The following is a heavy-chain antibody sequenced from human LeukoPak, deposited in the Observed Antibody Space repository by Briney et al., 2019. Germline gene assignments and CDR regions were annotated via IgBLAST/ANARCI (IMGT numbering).Heavy chain of an antibody. CDR2: IYYSGST. J-gene: IGHJ6*03. D-gene: IGHD2-8*01. CDR1: GGSISSSSYY. CDR3: ASVSTQYCTNGVCYYYYYYYYMDV. V-gene: IGHV4-39*07. Sequence: SETLSLTCTASGGSISSSSYYWGWIRQPPGKGLEWIGSIYYSGSTYYNPSLKSRVTISVDTSKNQFSLKLSSVTAADTAVYYCASVSTQYCTNGVCYYYYYYYYMDVWGKGTTVTVSS.